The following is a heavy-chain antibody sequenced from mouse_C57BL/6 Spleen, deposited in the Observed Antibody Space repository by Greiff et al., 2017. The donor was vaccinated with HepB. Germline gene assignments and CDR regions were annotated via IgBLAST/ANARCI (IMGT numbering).Heavy chain of an antibody. CDR2: IYPGDGDT. CDR1: GYAFSSSW. J-gene: IGHJ4*01. Sequence: QVQLQQSGPELVKPGASVKISCKASGYAFSSSWMNWVKQRPGKGLEWIGRIYPGDGDTNYNGKFKGKATLTADKSYSTAYMQLSSLTSEDSAVYFCARNDGSSGYAMDYWGQGTSVTVSS. D-gene: IGHD1-1*01. V-gene: IGHV1-82*01. CDR3: ARNDGSSGYAMDY.